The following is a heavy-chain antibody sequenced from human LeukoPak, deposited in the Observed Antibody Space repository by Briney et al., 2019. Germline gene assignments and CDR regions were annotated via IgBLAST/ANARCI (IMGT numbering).Heavy chain of an antibody. D-gene: IGHD3-9*01. CDR3: AREGYDYDILTGYYGRRFDY. Sequence: GGSLRLSCAASGFTFNNYAMHWVRQAPGKGLEWVAVISYDGSNKYYADSVKGRFTLSRDNSRNTVYLQMNSLRAEDTAVYYCAREGYDYDILTGYYGRRFDYWGQGTLVTVSS. CDR1: GFTFNNYA. J-gene: IGHJ4*02. CDR2: ISYDGSNK. V-gene: IGHV3-30-3*01.